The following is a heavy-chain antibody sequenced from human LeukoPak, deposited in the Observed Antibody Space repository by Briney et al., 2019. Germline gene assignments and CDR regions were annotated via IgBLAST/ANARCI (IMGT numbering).Heavy chain of an antibody. Sequence: PSETLSLTCTVSGGSISSSSYYWGWIRQPPGKGLEWIGSIYYSGSTYYNPSLKSRVSISVDPSKSQFSLKLTSVTAADTAVYYCATHPLLDYWGQGSLVTVSS. D-gene: IGHD3-16*02. CDR3: ATHPLLDY. V-gene: IGHV4-39*01. CDR1: GGSISSSSYY. J-gene: IGHJ4*02. CDR2: IYYSGST.